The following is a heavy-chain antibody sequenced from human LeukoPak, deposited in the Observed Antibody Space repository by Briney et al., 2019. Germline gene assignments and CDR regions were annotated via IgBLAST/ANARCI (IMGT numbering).Heavy chain of an antibody. Sequence: GESLILSCKGSGYSFTSYWIAWVRQMPGKGLEWMGIIYPGDSDTRYSPSFQGQVAISADKSIRTAYLQWSTLKASDTAMFYCARQCDLGYHAFDYWGQGTLVTVSS. CDR3: ARQCDLGYHAFDY. CDR1: GYSFTSYW. D-gene: IGHD5-12*01. J-gene: IGHJ4*01. V-gene: IGHV5-51*01. CDR2: IYPGDSDT.